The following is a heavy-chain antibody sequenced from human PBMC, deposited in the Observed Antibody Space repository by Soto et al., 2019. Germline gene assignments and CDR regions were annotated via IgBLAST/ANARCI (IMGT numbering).Heavy chain of an antibody. J-gene: IGHJ4*02. D-gene: IGHD1-26*01. V-gene: IGHV3-23*01. CDR2: LSGSDGKT. CDR3: ARWSFLDH. CDR1: GFSFSSFV. Sequence: EVQLLESGGRLVQPGGALRLSCATSGFSFSSFVMSWVRQAPGKGLEWVSSLSGSDGKTYYADSVKGRFSISTDTSKSTLYLEMNSLRAEDTAVYYCARWSFLDHWGQGTRVTVSS.